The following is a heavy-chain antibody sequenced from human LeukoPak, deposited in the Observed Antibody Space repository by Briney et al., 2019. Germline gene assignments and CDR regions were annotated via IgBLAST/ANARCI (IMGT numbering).Heavy chain of an antibody. J-gene: IGHJ3*02. Sequence: ASVKVSRKASGYTFTCYGISWVRQAPGQGLEWMGWISAYNGNTNYAQKLQGRVTMTTDTSTSTAYMELRSLRSDDTAVYYCARDYDILTGYLAPAAFDIWGQGTMVTVSS. CDR3: ARDYDILTGYLAPAAFDI. CDR1: GYTFTCYG. CDR2: ISAYNGNT. V-gene: IGHV1-18*01. D-gene: IGHD3-9*01.